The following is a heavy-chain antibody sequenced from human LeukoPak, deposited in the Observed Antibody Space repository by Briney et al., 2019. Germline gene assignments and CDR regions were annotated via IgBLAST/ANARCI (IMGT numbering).Heavy chain of an antibody. J-gene: IGHJ4*02. D-gene: IGHD5-24*01. V-gene: IGHV4-59*08. CDR1: GGSISSYY. CDR2: IYYSGST. Sequence: SETLSLTCTVSGGSISSYYWSWIRQPPGKGLEWIGYIYYSGSTNYNPSLKSRVTISVDTSKNQFSLKLSSVTAADTAVYYCARRRGSFGYNSDFDYWGQGTLVTVSS. CDR3: ARRRGSFGYNSDFDY.